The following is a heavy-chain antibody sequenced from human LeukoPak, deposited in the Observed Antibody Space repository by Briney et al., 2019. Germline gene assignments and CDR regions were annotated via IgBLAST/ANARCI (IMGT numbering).Heavy chain of an antibody. J-gene: IGHJ5*02. CDR3: ARGVKKVKRPYYYDSSGWGPNWFDP. V-gene: IGHV1-46*01. Sequence: ASVKVSCKASGYTFTSYYMHWVRQAPGQGLEWMGIINPSGGSTSYAQKFQGRVTMTRNTSISTAYMELSSLRSEDTAVYYCARGVKKVKRPYYYDSSGWGPNWFDPWGQGTLVTVSS. CDR1: GYTFTSYY. CDR2: INPSGGST. D-gene: IGHD3-22*01.